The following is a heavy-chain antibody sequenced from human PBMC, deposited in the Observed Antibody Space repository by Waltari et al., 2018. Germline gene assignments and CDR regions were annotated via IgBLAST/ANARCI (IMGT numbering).Heavy chain of an antibody. CDR2: INRGGNI. Sequence: QVHLQQWGAGLLKPSETLSLTCAVYGGHFSGYYWAWLRQPPGKGPEWMVEINRGGNINLTPSLKSRVIMSLDTSKNHVFLKLTSVTAADTAVYYCARAEQGGSAVRPDFQHWGQGTLVTVSS. D-gene: IGHD1-26*01. CDR3: ARAEQGGSAVRPDFQH. V-gene: IGHV4-34*01. CDR1: GGHFSGYY. J-gene: IGHJ1*01.